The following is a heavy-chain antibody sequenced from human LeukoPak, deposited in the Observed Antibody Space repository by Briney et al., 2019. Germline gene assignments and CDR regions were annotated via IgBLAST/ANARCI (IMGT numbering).Heavy chain of an antibody. V-gene: IGHV3-11*01. Sequence: GKSLRLSCAASGFSFSDYYMSWIRQAPGKGLEWVSYISSSGSTIYYADSVKGRFTISRDNAKNSLYLQMNSLRAEDPAVYYCARAPRGSGYDYWGGDFDYWGQGTLVTVSS. CDR2: ISSSGSTI. D-gene: IGHD5-12*01. CDR3: ARAPRGSGYDYWGGDFDY. CDR1: GFSFSDYY. J-gene: IGHJ4*02.